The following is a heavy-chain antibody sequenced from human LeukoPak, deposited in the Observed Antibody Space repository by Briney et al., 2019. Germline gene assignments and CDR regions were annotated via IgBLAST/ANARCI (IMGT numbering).Heavy chain of an antibody. V-gene: IGHV3-21*04. CDR2: ISSSSSYI. D-gene: IGHD1-1*01. J-gene: IGHJ5*02. CDR1: GFTFSSYS. Sequence: GGSLRLSCAASGFTFSSYSMNWVRQAPGKGLEWVSSISSSSSYIYYADSVKGRFTISRDNAKNSLYLQMNSLRAEDTAVYYCARSQLGRSHLPEQFDPWGQGTLVTVSP. CDR3: ARSQLGRSHLPEQFDP.